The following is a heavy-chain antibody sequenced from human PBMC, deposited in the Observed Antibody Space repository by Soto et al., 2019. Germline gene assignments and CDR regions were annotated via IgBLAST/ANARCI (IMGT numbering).Heavy chain of an antibody. J-gene: IGHJ4*02. V-gene: IGHV4-34*01. CDR1: GGSFTGYY. CDR2: VSHRGRT. D-gene: IGHD6-13*01. Sequence: QVQLQQWGAGLLKPSETLSLTCAVNGGSFTGYYGCWIRQSPGKGLEWIGEVSHRGRTNYNPSLKSRVTISIDTYKTQFFLKLNSVTAADTGMYYCARNGGSTWYYFDSWGQGTVVTVSS. CDR3: ARNGGSTWYYFDS.